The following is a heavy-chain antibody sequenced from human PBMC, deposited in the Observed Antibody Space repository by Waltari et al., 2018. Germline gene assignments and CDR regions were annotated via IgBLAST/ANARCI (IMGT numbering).Heavy chain of an antibody. CDR1: GYTFTSYG. J-gene: IGHJ6*02. D-gene: IGHD4-17*01. CDR3: ARDLAVNDYYYGMDV. CDR2: INAYNCNT. Sequence: QVQLVQSGAEVKKPGASVKVSCKASGYTFTSYGISWVRQAPGQGLEWMGWINAYNCNTNYAQKLQGRVTMTTDTSTSTAYMELRSLRSDDTAVYYCARDLAVNDYYYGMDVWGQGTTVTVSS. V-gene: IGHV1-18*01.